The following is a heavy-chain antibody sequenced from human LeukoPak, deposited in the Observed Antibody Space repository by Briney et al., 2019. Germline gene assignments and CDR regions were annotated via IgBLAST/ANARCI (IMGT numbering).Heavy chain of an antibody. V-gene: IGHV1-69*04. J-gene: IGHJ4*02. CDR2: IIPILGIA. D-gene: IGHD3-16*01. CDR1: GGTFSSYA. CDR3: AHGRGDLYYFDY. Sequence: ASVKVSCKASGGTFSSYAISWVRQAPGQGLEWMGRIIPILGIANYAQKFQGRVTITADKSTSTAYMELSSLRSEDTAVYYCAHGRGDLYYFDYWGQGTLVTVSS.